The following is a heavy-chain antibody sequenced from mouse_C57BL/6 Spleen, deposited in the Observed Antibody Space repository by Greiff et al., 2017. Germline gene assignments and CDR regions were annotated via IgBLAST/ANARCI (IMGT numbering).Heavy chain of an antibody. J-gene: IGHJ2*01. CDR3: ARPGYGYDGPFDY. Sequence: EVQLMESGGGLVKPGGSLKLSCAASGFTFSDYGMHWVRQAPEKGLEWVAYISSGSSTIYYADTVKGRFTISRDNAKNTLFLQMTSLRSEDTAMYYCARPGYGYDGPFDYWGQGTTLTVSS. V-gene: IGHV5-17*01. CDR2: ISSGSSTI. CDR1: GFTFSDYG. D-gene: IGHD2-2*01.